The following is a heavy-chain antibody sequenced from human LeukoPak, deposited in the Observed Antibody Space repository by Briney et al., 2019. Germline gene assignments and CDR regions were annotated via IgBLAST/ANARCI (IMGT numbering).Heavy chain of an antibody. J-gene: IGHJ6*03. CDR2: INWNGGMT. D-gene: IGHD1-26*01. Sequence: PGGSLRLSCAASGFTFDDYGMSWVRQGPGKGLEWVSGINWNGGMTAYADSAKGRFTISRDNAKNSLYLQMNSLRAEDAALYHCARFSRPFRWELPTTYYMDVWGKGTTVTVSS. CDR1: GFTFDDYG. V-gene: IGHV3-20*01. CDR3: ARFSRPFRWELPTTYYMDV.